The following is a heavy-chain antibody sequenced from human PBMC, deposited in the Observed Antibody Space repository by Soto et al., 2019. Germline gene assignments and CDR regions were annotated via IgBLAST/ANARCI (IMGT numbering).Heavy chain of an antibody. Sequence: GGSLRLSCVASGFIFSNNGMHWVRQTPCKGLEWVAFMSYDGSDTFYADSVKGRFTISRDNSKNTLFLHMSNLRAEDTAMYYCTIVRVADSALDHWGQGTLVTVSS. CDR2: MSYDGSDT. V-gene: IGHV3-30*02. CDR3: TIVRVADSALDH. J-gene: IGHJ4*02. D-gene: IGHD3-10*02. CDR1: GFIFSNNG.